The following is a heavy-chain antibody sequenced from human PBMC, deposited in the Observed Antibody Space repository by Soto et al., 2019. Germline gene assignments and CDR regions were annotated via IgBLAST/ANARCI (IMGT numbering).Heavy chain of an antibody. V-gene: IGHV3-30*18. CDR2: VSSDGSDK. CDR3: TKSPYDCSGYYYYFHY. J-gene: IGHJ4*02. CDR1: GFTFSSYG. Sequence: PVGSLRLSCAASGFTFSSYGMHWVRQAPGKGLEWVADVSSDGSDKHYADSVKGRFTISRDNSKNTLYLEMNSLSAEDAAVYYCTKSPYDCSGYYYYFHYWGQGTLVTVSS. D-gene: IGHD3-22*01.